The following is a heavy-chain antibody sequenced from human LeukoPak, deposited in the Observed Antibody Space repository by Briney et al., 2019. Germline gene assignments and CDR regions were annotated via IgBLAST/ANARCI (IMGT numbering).Heavy chain of an antibody. CDR3: GRDDADVKNYGIQY. V-gene: IGHV3-53*01. CDR2: IYDGGKT. J-gene: IGHJ4*02. D-gene: IGHD5-24*01. CDR1: QSIVSSRY. Sequence: GGSLRPTCAASQSIVSSRYMSWVRQAPGKGLEWVSIIYDGGKTYYADSVKGRFTISRDNFKNTLYLQMNNLRAEDTAVYFCGRDDADVKNYGIQYWGQGTLVTVSS.